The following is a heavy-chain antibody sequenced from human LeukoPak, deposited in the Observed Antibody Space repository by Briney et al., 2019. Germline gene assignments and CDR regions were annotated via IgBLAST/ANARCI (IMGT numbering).Heavy chain of an antibody. J-gene: IGHJ5*02. CDR2: IYYSGST. D-gene: IGHD1-1*01. CDR3: ARRLWNPKTNWFDP. Sequence: PSETLSLTCTVSGGSISSSSYYWGWIRQPPGKGLEWIGSIYYSGSTYYNPSLKSRVTISVDTSKNQFSLKLSSVTAADTAVYYCARRLWNPKTNWFDPWGQGTLVTVSS. CDR1: GGSISSSSYY. V-gene: IGHV4-39*01.